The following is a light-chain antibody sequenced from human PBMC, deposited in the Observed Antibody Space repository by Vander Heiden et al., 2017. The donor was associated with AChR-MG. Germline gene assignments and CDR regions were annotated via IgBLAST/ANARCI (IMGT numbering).Light chain of an antibody. V-gene: IGLV3-25*03. Sequence: SYELTQPPSVSVSPGQTARITCSGDALPKQYAYWYQQKPGQAPVLVIYKDSERPSGIPERFSGSSSGTTVTLTISGVQAEDEADYYCQSALSVFGGGTKLTVL. CDR3: QSALSV. J-gene: IGLJ2*01. CDR2: KDS. CDR1: ALPKQY.